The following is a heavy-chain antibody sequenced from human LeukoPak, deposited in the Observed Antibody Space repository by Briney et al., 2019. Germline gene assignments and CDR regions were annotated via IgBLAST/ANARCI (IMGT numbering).Heavy chain of an antibody. CDR2: IYTSGST. CDR1: GGSISSGSYY. Sequence: SQTLSLTCTVSGGSISSGSYYWSWIRQPAGKGLEWIGRIYTSGSTNYNPSLKSRVTISVDTSKNQFSLKLSSVTAADTAVYYCARVSISHVSSWSPGYYYYMDVWGKGTTVTISS. D-gene: IGHD6-13*01. J-gene: IGHJ6*03. V-gene: IGHV4-61*02. CDR3: ARVSISHVSSWSPGYYYYMDV.